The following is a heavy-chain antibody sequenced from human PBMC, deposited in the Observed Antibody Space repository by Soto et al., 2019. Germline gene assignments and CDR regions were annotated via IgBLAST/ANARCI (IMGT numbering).Heavy chain of an antibody. CDR2: IYYSGST. CDR3: ARGSGIRKWYFDL. V-gene: IGHV4-31*03. D-gene: IGHD3-10*01. CDR1: GGSISSGGYY. Sequence: QVQLQESGPGLVKPSQTLSLTCTVSGGSISSGGYYWSWIRQHPGKGLEWIGYIYYSGSTYYNPSLKSRATISVDTSKNQFSLKLSSVTAADTAVYYCARGSGIRKWYFDLWGRGTLVTVSS. J-gene: IGHJ2*01.